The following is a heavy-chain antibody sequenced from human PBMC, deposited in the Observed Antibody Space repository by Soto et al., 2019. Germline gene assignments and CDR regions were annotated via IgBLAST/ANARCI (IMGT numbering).Heavy chain of an antibody. Sequence: EVQLVESGGGLVKPGGSLRLSCAASGFTFSSYSMNWVRQAPGKGLEWVSSISSSSSYIYYADSVKGRFTISRDNAKNPLYLQMNSLRAEDTAVYYCARGLHGSGGSCVFDYWGQGTRVTVSS. V-gene: IGHV3-21*01. CDR1: GFTFSSYS. CDR3: ARGLHGSGGSCVFDY. J-gene: IGHJ4*02. CDR2: ISSSSSYI. D-gene: IGHD2-15*01.